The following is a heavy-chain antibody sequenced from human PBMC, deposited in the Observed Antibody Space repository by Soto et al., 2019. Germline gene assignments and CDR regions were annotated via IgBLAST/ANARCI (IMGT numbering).Heavy chain of an antibody. V-gene: IGHV1-69*13. CDR1: GGTFSSYA. CDR3: ARDSRYYYDSSGYYLVDY. J-gene: IGHJ4*02. CDR2: IIPIFGTA. Sequence: SVKVSCKASGGTFSSYAISWVRQAPGQGLEWMGGIIPIFGTANYAQKFQGRVTITADESTSTAYMELSSLRSEDTAVYYCARDSRYYYDSSGYYLVDYWGQGTLVTVSS. D-gene: IGHD3-22*01.